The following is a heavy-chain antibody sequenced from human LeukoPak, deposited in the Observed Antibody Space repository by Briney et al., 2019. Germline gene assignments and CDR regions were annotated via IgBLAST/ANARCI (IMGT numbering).Heavy chain of an antibody. CDR1: KFSLGNYW. J-gene: IGHJ4*02. CDR3: ARHMPAVGATHFDY. Sequence: PGGSLRLSCVDSKFSLGNYWMAWVRQAPGKGLEWVANIKHDGNEKYYVDSVRGRFTISRDNAENSLYLQMNSLRAEDTAIYFCARHMPAVGATHFDYWGQGTLVTVSS. V-gene: IGHV3-7*01. CDR2: IKHDGNEK. D-gene: IGHD1-26*01.